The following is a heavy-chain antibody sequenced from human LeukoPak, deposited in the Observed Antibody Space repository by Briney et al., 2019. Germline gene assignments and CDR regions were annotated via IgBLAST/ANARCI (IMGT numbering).Heavy chain of an antibody. Sequence: SETLSLTCTVSGGSISSGDYYWRWLRQPPGKGLEWIGYIYYSGSTYYNPSLKSRVTISVDTSKNQFSLKLSSVTAADTAVYYCASMPYDFWSGYGYYYMDVWGKGTTVTVSS. J-gene: IGHJ6*03. D-gene: IGHD3-3*01. V-gene: IGHV4-30-4*08. CDR2: IYYSGST. CDR1: GGSISSGDYY. CDR3: ASMPYDFWSGYGYYYMDV.